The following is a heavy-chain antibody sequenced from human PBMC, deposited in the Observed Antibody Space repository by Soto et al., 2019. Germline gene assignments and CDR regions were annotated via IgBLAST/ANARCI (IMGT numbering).Heavy chain of an antibody. CDR2: IIPIFGKA. CDR3: ARYCSSTSCYSPYYYYGMDV. V-gene: IGHV1-69*06. J-gene: IGHJ6*02. Sequence: QVQLVQSGAEVKKPGSSVKVSCKTSGGTFSSYAISWVRQAPGQGLEWMGGIIPIFGKANYAQKFQGRVTITADKSTRTAYMERSSLRSEDTAVYYCARYCSSTSCYSPYYYYGMDVWGQGTTVTVSS. CDR1: GGTFSSYA. D-gene: IGHD2-2*02.